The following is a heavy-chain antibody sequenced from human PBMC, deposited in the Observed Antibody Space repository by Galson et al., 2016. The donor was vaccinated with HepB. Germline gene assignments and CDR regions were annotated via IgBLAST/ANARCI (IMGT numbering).Heavy chain of an antibody. V-gene: IGHV3-30*03. Sequence: SLRLSCAASGLTFSSYGMHWVRQAPGKGLEWMASLSYGGINQYYADSAKGRFTISRDNSKNTLYLQMNSLRPEDTAVYYCAREQVEASYYGSGSGYYYYYGMDIRGQGTTVIVSS. CDR2: LSYGGINQ. CDR3: AREQVEASYYGSGSGYYYYYGMDI. CDR1: GLTFSSYG. J-gene: IGHJ6*02. D-gene: IGHD3-10*01.